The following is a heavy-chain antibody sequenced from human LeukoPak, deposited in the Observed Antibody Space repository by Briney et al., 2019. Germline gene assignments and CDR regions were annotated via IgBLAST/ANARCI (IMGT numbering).Heavy chain of an antibody. J-gene: IGHJ4*02. V-gene: IGHV3-74*03. Sequence: GGSLRLSCAASGFTFSSYWMHWVRQAPGKGLVWVSRINTDESRATYADSVKGRFTISRDNSKNTLFLQMNSLSAEDTAVYYCARDRSGNYLGYFDYWGQGTLVSVSS. CDR1: GFTFSSYW. D-gene: IGHD1-26*01. CDR2: INTDESRA. CDR3: ARDRSGNYLGYFDY.